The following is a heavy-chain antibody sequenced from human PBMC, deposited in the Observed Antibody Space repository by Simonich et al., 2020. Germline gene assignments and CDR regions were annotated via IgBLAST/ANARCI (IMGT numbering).Heavy chain of an antibody. J-gene: IGHJ3*02. CDR1: GFTFSSYS. CDR2: IRSSSSYI. Sequence: EVQLVESGGGLVKPGGSLRLSCAASGFTFSSYSMNWVRQAPGKGLEWVSSIRSSSSYIYYADSGKGRFTISRDNAKNSLYLQMNSLRAEDTAVYYCAREQARGGAFDIWGQGTMVTVSS. D-gene: IGHD3-16*01. V-gene: IGHV3-21*01. CDR3: AREQARGGAFDI.